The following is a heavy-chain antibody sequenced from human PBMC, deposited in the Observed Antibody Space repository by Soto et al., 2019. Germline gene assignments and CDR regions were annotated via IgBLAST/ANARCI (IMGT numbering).Heavy chain of an antibody. CDR2: ISTYNGNT. J-gene: IGHJ1*01. V-gene: IGHV1-18*03. CDR3: ATEALSLITVVVPTFGY. Sequence: ASVKVSCKASGYTFTDYGISWVRQAPGQGLEWMGRISTYNGNTIYAQKIQGRVTMTTDTSTSTAYVELRSLRPDDMAVYYCATEALSLITVVVPTFGYWGQGMLVTVSS. D-gene: IGHD4-4*01. CDR1: GYTFTDYG.